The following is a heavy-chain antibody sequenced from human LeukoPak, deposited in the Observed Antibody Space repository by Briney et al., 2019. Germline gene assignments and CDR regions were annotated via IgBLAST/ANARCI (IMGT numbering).Heavy chain of an antibody. CDR3: ARHSYDYGELWVDY. CDR2: IYYSGST. D-gene: IGHD4-17*01. V-gene: IGHV4-39*01. J-gene: IGHJ4*02. CDR1: GGSISSSSYY. Sequence: SETLSLTCTVSGGSISSSSYYWGWIRQPPGKGLEWIGSIYYSGSTYYNPSLKSRVTISVETAKNKYSLKLSSVTAADTAVYYCARHSYDYGELWVDYWGQGTLVTVSS.